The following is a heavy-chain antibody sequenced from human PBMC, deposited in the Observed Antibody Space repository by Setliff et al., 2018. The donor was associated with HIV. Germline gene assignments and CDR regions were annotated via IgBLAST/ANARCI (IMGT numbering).Heavy chain of an antibody. CDR2: ISSSGSTT. J-gene: IGHJ4*02. CDR3: ASAVGGNWKYYFDY. Sequence: PGGSLRLSCATSGFTFSSYPIHWVRQAPGKGLEWVSYISSSGSTTYYADSVKGRFTISRDNAKNLLYLQMTSLRAEDSGVYYCASAVGGNWKYYFDYWGQGTLVTVSS. V-gene: IGHV3-48*04. CDR1: GFTFSSYP. D-gene: IGHD1-20*01.